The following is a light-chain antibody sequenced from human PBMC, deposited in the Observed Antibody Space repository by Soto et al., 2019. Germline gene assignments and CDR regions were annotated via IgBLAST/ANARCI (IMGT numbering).Light chain of an antibody. CDR3: QQYNSNSGYT. CDR1: QSISRN. Sequence: DIQLTQSPSSLSPSVGDRITLSCRASQSISRNLNWYQQMPGKAPKLLIYDASSLESGVPSRFSGSGSGTEFTLTISSLQPDDFATYYCQQYNSNSGYTFGQGTKLEIK. V-gene: IGKV1-5*01. J-gene: IGKJ2*01. CDR2: DAS.